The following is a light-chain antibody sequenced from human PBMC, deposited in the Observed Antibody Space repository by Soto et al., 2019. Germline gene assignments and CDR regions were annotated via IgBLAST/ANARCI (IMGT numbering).Light chain of an antibody. CDR3: QQYDSLPT. CDR1: HDITNY. CDR2: GAS. J-gene: IGKJ4*01. Sequence: DIQMTQSPSSLSASVGDRVTITCQASHDITNYLNWYQQKPGKGPRLLIYGASNLETGVPSRFSGSGFGTDFSFTISSLQPEHFATYYCQQYDSLPTFGGGTKVELK. V-gene: IGKV1-33*01.